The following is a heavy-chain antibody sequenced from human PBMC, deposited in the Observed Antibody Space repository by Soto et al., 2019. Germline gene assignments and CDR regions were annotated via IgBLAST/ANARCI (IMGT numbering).Heavy chain of an antibody. CDR2: IYWDDDK. Sequence: QITLKESGPTLVKPTQTLTLTCTFSGFSLSTSGGGVGWIRQPPGNALEWLALIYWDDDKRYSPSLKSRLTITKDTSKNQVVLTMTKMNPVDTATYYCARAVGKQLVLSVFDYWGQGTLVTVSS. CDR1: GFSLSTSGGG. J-gene: IGHJ4*02. CDR3: ARAVGKQLVLSVFDY. D-gene: IGHD6-13*01. V-gene: IGHV2-5*02.